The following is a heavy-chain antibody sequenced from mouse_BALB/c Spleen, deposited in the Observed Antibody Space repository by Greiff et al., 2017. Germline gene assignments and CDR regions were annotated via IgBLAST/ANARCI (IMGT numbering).Heavy chain of an antibody. Sequence: ESGPGLVKPSQSLSLTCTVTGYSITSDYAWNWIRQFPGNKLEWMGYISYSGSTSYNPSLKSRISISRDTSKNQFFLQLNSVTTEDTATYYCARTIFAYWGQGTLVTVSA. D-gene: IGHD1-1*02. CDR1: GYSITSDYA. CDR2: ISYSGST. V-gene: IGHV3-2*02. J-gene: IGHJ3*01. CDR3: ARTIFAY.